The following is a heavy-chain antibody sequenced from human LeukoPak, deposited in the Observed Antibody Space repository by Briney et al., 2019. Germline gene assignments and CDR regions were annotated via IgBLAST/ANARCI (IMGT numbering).Heavy chain of an antibody. Sequence: GGSLRLSCAASGFTVSSNYMSWVRQAPGKGLEWVSVIYSGGSTYYADSVKGRFIISRDNSKSALYLQMNSLRVEDTGIYYCARVGGSNWHPLDYWGQGTLVTVSS. CDR1: GFTVSSNY. J-gene: IGHJ4*02. D-gene: IGHD6-13*01. CDR2: IYSGGST. V-gene: IGHV3-53*05. CDR3: ARVGGSNWHPLDY.